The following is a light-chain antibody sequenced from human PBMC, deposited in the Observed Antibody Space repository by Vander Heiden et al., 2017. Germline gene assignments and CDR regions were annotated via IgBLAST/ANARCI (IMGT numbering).Light chain of an antibody. CDR1: SGAVGGHDY. J-gene: IGLJ2*01. CDR3: NSYTSSNTLV. Sequence: SLTQPASVSGSPRQSITISCTGTSGAVGGHDYVSWYQQHPVKAPKLIIYEVTNRPSGVSSRFSGSKSGNTASLTISGLQAEDEADYYCNSYTSSNTLVFGGGTKLTVL. V-gene: IGLV2-14*01. CDR2: EVT.